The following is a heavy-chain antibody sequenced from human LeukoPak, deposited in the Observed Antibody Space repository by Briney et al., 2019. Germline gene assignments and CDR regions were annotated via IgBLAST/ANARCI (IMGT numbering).Heavy chain of an antibody. CDR3: ARSPGLDTAVVNRP. D-gene: IGHD5-18*01. Sequence: ASVKVSCKTSGYTFTGYYIHWVRQAPGQGLEWMGWINPNSGGTNYAQNFQGRVTMTRDTSINTAYVELGRLRSDDTAVYYCARSPGLDTAVVNRPWGQGTLITVSS. V-gene: IGHV1-2*02. CDR1: GYTFTGYY. J-gene: IGHJ5*02. CDR2: INPNSGGT.